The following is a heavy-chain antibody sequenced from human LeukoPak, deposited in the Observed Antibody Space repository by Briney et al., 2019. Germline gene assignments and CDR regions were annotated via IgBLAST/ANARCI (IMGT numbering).Heavy chain of an antibody. CDR3: ARSNWYEYFDN. Sequence: LETLSLTCTVSGGSIGSYYWSWIRQPPGKGLEWIGYVYTSGSTNYNPSFKSRVTISADTSKNQFSLRLTSVTAADTALYYCARSNWYEYFDNWGQGTLVTVSS. D-gene: IGHD1-20*01. CDR1: GGSIGSYY. V-gene: IGHV4-4*09. J-gene: IGHJ4*02. CDR2: VYTSGST.